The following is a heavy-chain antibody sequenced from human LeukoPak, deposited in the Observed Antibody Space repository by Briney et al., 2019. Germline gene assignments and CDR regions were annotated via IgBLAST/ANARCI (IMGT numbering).Heavy chain of an antibody. Sequence: PGGSLRLSCAASGFTFGSYWMHWVRQAPGKGLVWVSRINSDGSSTKYADSVKGRFTISRDNAKNSLFLQMNSLRAEDTAVYYCARVRVSSYYGMDIRGQGTTVTVSS. CDR1: GFTFGSYW. D-gene: IGHD2/OR15-2a*01. V-gene: IGHV3-74*01. CDR2: INSDGSST. CDR3: ARVRVSSYYGMDI. J-gene: IGHJ6*02.